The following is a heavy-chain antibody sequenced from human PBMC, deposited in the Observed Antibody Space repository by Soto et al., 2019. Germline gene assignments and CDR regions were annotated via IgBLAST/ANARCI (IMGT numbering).Heavy chain of an antibody. CDR1: GFTFSSYS. V-gene: IGHV3-48*02. CDR2: ISSSSSTI. Sequence: EVQLVESGGGLVQPGGSLRLSCAASGFTFSSYSMNWVRQAPGKGLEWVSYISSSSSTIYFADSVKGRFTISRDNAKNSLYLQMNSLRDEDTAVYYCAREAHYINWFDPWGQGTLVTVSS. D-gene: IGHD4-4*01. CDR3: AREAHYINWFDP. J-gene: IGHJ5*02.